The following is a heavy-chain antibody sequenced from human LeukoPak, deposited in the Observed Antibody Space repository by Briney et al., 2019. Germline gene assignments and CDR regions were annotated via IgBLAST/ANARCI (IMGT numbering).Heavy chain of an antibody. Sequence: ASVKVSCKAYGYTFTSYGISWVRQAPGQGLEWMGGISAYNGNTNYAQKLQGRVTMTTDTSTSTAYMELRSLRSDDTAVYYCATLGYCSGGSCYPYYYYYGMDVWGQGTTVTVSS. CDR3: ATLGYCSGGSCYPYYYYYGMDV. CDR1: GYTFTSYG. CDR2: ISAYNGNT. D-gene: IGHD2-15*01. V-gene: IGHV1-18*01. J-gene: IGHJ6*02.